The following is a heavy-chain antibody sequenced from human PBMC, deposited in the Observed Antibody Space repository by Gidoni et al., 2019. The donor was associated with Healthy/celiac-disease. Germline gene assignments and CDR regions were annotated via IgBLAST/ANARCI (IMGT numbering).Heavy chain of an antibody. CDR2: ISYYGSNK. CDR1: GFTFSSYA. V-gene: IGHV3-30-3*01. J-gene: IGHJ3*02. D-gene: IGHD6-6*01. CDR3: ARDSSSSGAFDI. Sequence: QVQLVESGGGVVQPGRSLRLCCAAAGFTFSSYAMHWVRQAPGKGLEWVAVISYYGSNKYYADSVKGRFTISRDNSKNTLYLQMNSLRAEDTAVYYCARDSSSSGAFDIWGQGTMVTVSS.